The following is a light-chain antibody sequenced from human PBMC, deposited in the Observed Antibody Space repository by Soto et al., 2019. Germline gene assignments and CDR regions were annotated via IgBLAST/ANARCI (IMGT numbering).Light chain of an antibody. CDR3: SSYAGSIFYV. J-gene: IGLJ1*01. V-gene: IGLV2-8*01. CDR1: SSDVCGYNY. Sequence: QSALTQPPSASGSPGQSVTISCTGTSSDVCGYNYVSWYQQHPGKAPKLMIYEVSKRPSGVPDRFSGSKSGNTASLTVSGLQAEDEADYYCSSYAGSIFYVFGTGTKLTVL. CDR2: EVS.